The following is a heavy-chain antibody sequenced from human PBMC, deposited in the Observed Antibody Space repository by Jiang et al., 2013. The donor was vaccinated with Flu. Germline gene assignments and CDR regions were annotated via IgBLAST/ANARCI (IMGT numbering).Heavy chain of an antibody. CDR1: GGSFSGYY. CDR3: AREARTPAAIFY. CDR2: INHSGST. J-gene: IGHJ4*02. V-gene: IGHV4-34*01. Sequence: GLLKPSETLSLTCAVYGGSFSGYYWSWIRQPPGKGLEWIGEINHSGSTNYNPSLKSRVTISVDTSKNQFSLKLSSVTAADTAVYYCAREARTPAAIFYWGQGTLVTVSS. D-gene: IGHD2-2*01.